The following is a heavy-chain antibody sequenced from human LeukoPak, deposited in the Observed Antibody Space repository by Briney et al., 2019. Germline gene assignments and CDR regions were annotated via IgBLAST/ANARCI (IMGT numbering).Heavy chain of an antibody. D-gene: IGHD4-17*01. CDR2: INPNSGGT. CDR3: ATPLNVGAAVYGDYATQADY. J-gene: IGHJ4*02. CDR1: GYTFTGYY. V-gene: IGHV1-2*06. Sequence: ASVKVSCKASGYTFTGYYMHWVRQAPGQGLEWMGRINPNSGGTNYAQKFQGRVTMTRDTSISTAYMELGRLRSDDTAVYYCATPLNVGAAVYGDYATQADYWGQGTLVTVSS.